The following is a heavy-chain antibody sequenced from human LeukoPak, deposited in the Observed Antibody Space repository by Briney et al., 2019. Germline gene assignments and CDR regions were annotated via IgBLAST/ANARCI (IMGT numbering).Heavy chain of an antibody. CDR1: GDSINAFY. CDR3: ARFSGGTSRVDY. J-gene: IGHJ4*02. V-gene: IGHV4-59*01. Sequence: SETLSLTCTVSGDSINAFYWSWIRQPPGKGLEWIGYISNGGSSGSTNYNPSLKSRVTISADMSKNHFSLKLNSATAADTAVYYCARFSGGTSRVDYWGQGTLVTVSS. CDR2: ISNGGSSGST. D-gene: IGHD3-16*01.